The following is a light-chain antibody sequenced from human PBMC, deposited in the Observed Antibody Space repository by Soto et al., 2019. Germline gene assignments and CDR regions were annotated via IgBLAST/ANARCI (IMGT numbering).Light chain of an antibody. CDR2: EVS. V-gene: IGLV2-8*01. CDR3: SSYAGSNNVV. CDR1: SSDVGGYNY. Sequence: QSALTQPPSASGSPGQSVTISCTGTSSDVGGYNYVSWYQQHPGKAPKLMIYEVSKRPSGVPDRFSGSKSGNTASLTVSGLQADDEDDYYCSSYAGSNNVVFGGGTKLTVL. J-gene: IGLJ2*01.